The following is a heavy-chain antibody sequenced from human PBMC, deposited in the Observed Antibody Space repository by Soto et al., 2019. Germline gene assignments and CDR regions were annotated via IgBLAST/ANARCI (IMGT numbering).Heavy chain of an antibody. Sequence: QVQLVQSGAEVRKPGSSVKVSCKASGGTFSRHAISWVRQAPGQGLEWMGGIIPIFGTANHAQEFQGRVTIIADESTSTVYMVLSILRSEDTAMYYCARGWGYDSNDYYYAYWGQGTLVSSPQ. CDR1: GGTFSRHA. V-gene: IGHV1-69*01. D-gene: IGHD3-22*01. CDR3: ARGWGYDSNDYYYAY. CDR2: IIPIFGTA. J-gene: IGHJ4*02.